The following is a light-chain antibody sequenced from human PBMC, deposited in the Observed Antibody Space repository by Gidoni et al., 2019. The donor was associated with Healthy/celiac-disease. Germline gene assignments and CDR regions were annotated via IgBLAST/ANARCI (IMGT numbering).Light chain of an antibody. CDR2: GAS. V-gene: IGKV3-20*01. CDR3: QQYGSSPTWT. CDR1: QSVSSSY. Sequence: IVLTQSPGTLSLSPGERATLSCRARQSVSSSYLAWYQQTPGQAPRRLIYGASSRATGIPDRCSGSGSGTDFTLTISRLEPEDFAVYYCQQYGSSPTWTFXQXTKVEIK. J-gene: IGKJ1*01.